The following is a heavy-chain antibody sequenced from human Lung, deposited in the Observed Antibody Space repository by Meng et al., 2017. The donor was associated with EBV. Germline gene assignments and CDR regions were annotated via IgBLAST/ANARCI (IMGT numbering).Heavy chain of an antibody. CDR1: GRSFSSSD. CDR2: INYSGIT. J-gene: IGHJ4*02. D-gene: IGHD2-2*01. CDR3: ARGGTSSAPFDY. Sequence: QVQLQPWGEGLLKPSETLSLTCCVSGRSFSSSDWSWIRQPPGKGLEWIGQINYSGITNYNPSLKSRVTISVDTSKNQFSLSLNSVTAADTAVYYCARGGTSSAPFDYWGQGTLVTVSS. V-gene: IGHV4-34*01.